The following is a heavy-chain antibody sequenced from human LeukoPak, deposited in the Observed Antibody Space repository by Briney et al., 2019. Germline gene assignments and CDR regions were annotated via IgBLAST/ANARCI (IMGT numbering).Heavy chain of an antibody. V-gene: IGHV3-30*04. D-gene: IGHD6-19*01. Sequence: GGSLRLSCAASGFTFSSHAMHWVRQAPGKGLEWGADISYDGSNKYYADAVKGRFTISRDNSKNTPYLQMNSLRAEDTAVYYCATIAVAGNTGYRDAFDIWGQGTMVTVSS. CDR3: ATIAVAGNTGYRDAFDI. CDR1: GFTFSSHA. J-gene: IGHJ3*02. CDR2: ISYDGSNK.